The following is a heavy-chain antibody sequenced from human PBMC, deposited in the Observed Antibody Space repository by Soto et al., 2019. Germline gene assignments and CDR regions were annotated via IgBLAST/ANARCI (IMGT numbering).Heavy chain of an antibody. CDR1: GGSISSCGYY. Sequence: PSETLSLTCTVSGGSISSCGYYWSWIRQHPGQGLEWIGYIYYSGSTYYNPSLKSRVTISVDTSKNQFSLKLSSVTAADTAVYYCARDRGGRDCTNGVCYIDYWGQGTLVTVSS. J-gene: IGHJ4*02. CDR3: ARDRGGRDCTNGVCYIDY. D-gene: IGHD2-8*01. V-gene: IGHV4-31*03. CDR2: IYYSGST.